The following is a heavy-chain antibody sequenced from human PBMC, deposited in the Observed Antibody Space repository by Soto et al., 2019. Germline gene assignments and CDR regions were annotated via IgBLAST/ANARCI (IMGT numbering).Heavy chain of an antibody. D-gene: IGHD3-9*01. Sequence: GGSLRLSCAASGFTFSSYAMSWVRQAPGKGLEWVSAISGSGGSTYYADSVKGRFTISRDNSKNTLYLQMKSLRAEDSAVYYCVKDQDYDILTGYYVGSDYWGQGTLVTVSS. V-gene: IGHV3-23*01. CDR3: VKDQDYDILTGYYVGSDY. CDR1: GFTFSSYA. J-gene: IGHJ4*02. CDR2: ISGSGGST.